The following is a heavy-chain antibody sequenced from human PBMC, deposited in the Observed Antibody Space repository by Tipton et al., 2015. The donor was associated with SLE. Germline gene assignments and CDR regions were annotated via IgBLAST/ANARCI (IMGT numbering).Heavy chain of an antibody. V-gene: IGHV4-34*01. D-gene: IGHD3-16*01. CDR1: GGSFSGYY. CDR3: ARGGGDPWYYYMDV. Sequence: TLSLTCAVYGGSFSGYYWSWIRQPPGKGLDWIGEINHSGSTNHNPSLKSRVTISVDTSKNQFSLKLSSVTAADTAVYYCARGGGDPWYYYMDVWGKGTTVTVSS. J-gene: IGHJ6*03. CDR2: INHSGST.